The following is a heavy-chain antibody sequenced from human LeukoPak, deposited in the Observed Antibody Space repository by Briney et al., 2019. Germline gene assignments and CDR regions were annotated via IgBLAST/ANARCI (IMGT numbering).Heavy chain of an antibody. D-gene: IGHD3-10*01. CDR2: IYISGST. Sequence: SETLSLTCTVSGGSISSGSYYWSWIRQPAGKGLEWIGRIYISGSTNYNPSLKSRVTISVDTSKNQFSLKLSSVTAADTAVYYCARDRDYYYGSGIDYWGQGTLVTVSS. J-gene: IGHJ4*02. CDR1: GGSISSGSYY. V-gene: IGHV4-61*02. CDR3: ARDRDYYYGSGIDY.